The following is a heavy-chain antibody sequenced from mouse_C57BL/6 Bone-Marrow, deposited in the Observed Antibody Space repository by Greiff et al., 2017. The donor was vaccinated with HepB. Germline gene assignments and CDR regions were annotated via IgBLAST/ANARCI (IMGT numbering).Heavy chain of an antibody. J-gene: IGHJ4*01. D-gene: IGHD1-1*02. CDR1: GFTFSSYA. CDR2: ISSGGDYI. CDR3: TRGYGLWAMDY. Sequence: EVKLMESGEGLVKPGGSLKLSCAASGFTFSSYAMSWVRQTPEKRLEWVAYISSGGDYIYYADTVKGRFTISRDNARNTLYLQMSSLKSEDTAMYYCTRGYGLWAMDYWGQGTSVTVSS. V-gene: IGHV5-9-1*02.